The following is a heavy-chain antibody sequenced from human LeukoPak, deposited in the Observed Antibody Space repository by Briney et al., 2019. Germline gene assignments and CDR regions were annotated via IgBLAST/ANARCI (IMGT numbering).Heavy chain of an antibody. Sequence: GESLKISCKGSGYSFTSYWIGWVRQMPGKGLEWMGIIYPGDSDTRYSPSFRGQVTISADKSISTAYLQWSSLKASDTAMYYCARRKHCSGGSCYSYYYYGMDVWGQGTTVTVSS. J-gene: IGHJ6*02. CDR3: ARRKHCSGGSCYSYYYYGMDV. D-gene: IGHD2-15*01. V-gene: IGHV5-51*01. CDR1: GYSFTSYW. CDR2: IYPGDSDT.